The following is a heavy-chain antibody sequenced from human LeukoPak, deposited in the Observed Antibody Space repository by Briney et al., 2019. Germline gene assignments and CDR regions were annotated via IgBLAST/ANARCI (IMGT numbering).Heavy chain of an antibody. D-gene: IGHD3-10*01. CDR3: AKDDYYGSGSYYYGMDV. CDR1: GFTFSSYG. Sequence: GRSLRLSCAASGFTFSSYGMHWVRQAPGKGLEWVAVISYDGSNKYYADSVKGRFTISRDNSKNTLYLQMNSLRAEDTAVYYCAKDDYYGSGSYYYGMDVWGQGTTVTVSS. CDR2: ISYDGSNK. J-gene: IGHJ6*02. V-gene: IGHV3-30*18.